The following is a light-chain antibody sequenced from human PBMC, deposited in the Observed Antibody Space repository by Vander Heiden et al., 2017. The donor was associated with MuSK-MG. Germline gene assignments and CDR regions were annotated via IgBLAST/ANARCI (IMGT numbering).Light chain of an antibody. J-gene: IGLJ2*01. V-gene: IGLV1-44*01. Sequence: QSVLAQPPSASGTPGQRVTISCSGSNSNIGSNTVNWYQQFPGTAPKLLIYSNNQRPSGVPDRFSGSKSGTSASLATSGPQSEDEADYYCAAWDDSLNGRVFGGGTKLTVL. CDR2: SNN. CDR1: NSNIGSNT. CDR3: AAWDDSLNGRV.